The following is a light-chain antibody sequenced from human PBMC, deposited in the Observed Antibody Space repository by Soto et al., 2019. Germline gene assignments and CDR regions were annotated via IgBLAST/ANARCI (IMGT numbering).Light chain of an antibody. J-gene: IGLJ3*02. CDR1: SSNFGAGLS. CDR2: SDF. V-gene: IGLV1-40*01. Sequence: QSVLTQPPSVSGAPGQTVTISCTGSSSNFGAGLSVHWYQQLPGTAPKLLIYSDFNRPSGVPARFSASKSGTSASLAITGLLGDDEADYYCQSYDYGMRGSVFGGGTKLNVL. CDR3: QSYDYGMRGSV.